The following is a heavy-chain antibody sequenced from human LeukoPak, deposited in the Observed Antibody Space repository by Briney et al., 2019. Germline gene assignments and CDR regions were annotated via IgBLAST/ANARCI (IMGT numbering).Heavy chain of an antibody. D-gene: IGHD5-18*01. Sequence: PGGSLRLSCEASGFTFSTYLMTWVRQAPGKGLEWLANIRYDGGLKFYAASVKGRFTISRDNARNSLFLQMNSLRAEDTAVYYCATSLDAAMNTGGQGILVTVSS. CDR3: ATSLDAAMNT. CDR2: IRYDGGLK. J-gene: IGHJ4*02. V-gene: IGHV3-7*01. CDR1: GFTFSTYL.